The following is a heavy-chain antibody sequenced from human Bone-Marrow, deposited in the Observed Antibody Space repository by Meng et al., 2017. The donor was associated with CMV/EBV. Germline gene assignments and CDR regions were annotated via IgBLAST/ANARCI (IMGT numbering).Heavy chain of an antibody. CDR2: INVYGSSM. J-gene: IGHJ3*01. D-gene: IGHD2-8*01. CDR3: ARGGLYINGPPDAYDL. V-gene: IGHV3-48*04. Sequence: GESLKISCAASGFTFSSYSMNWVRQAPGKGLEWVSYINVYGSSMYYTDSVKGRFTISRDNAKSSLCLQMSSLRVEDTAVYYCARGGLYINGPPDAYDLWGQGKMVNVSS. CDR1: GFTFSSYS.